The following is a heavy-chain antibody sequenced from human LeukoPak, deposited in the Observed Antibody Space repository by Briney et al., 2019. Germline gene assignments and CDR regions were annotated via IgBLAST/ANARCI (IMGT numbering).Heavy chain of an antibody. V-gene: IGHV1-18*01. J-gene: IGHJ4*02. CDR1: GYTFTSYG. Sequence: ASVKVSCKASGYTFTSYGISWVRQAPGQGLEWIGWISPYNGNTVYIDKLQGRVTMTTDSSTATVYMELRSLRSDDTAVYYCARDRVFTGRTSKVDYWGQGTLVTVSS. CDR3: ARDRVFTGRTSKVDY. CDR2: ISPYNGNT. D-gene: IGHD3-10*01.